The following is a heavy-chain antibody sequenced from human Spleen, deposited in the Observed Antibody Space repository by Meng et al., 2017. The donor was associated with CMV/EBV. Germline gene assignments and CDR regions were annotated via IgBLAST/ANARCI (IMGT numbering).Heavy chain of an antibody. D-gene: IGHD3-9*01. CDR3: AKDQYDILTGFGGPYYYYGMDV. CDR1: YA. J-gene: IGHJ6*02. V-gene: IGHV3-30-3*02. CDR2: ISYDGGNK. Sequence: YAMHWVRQAPGKGLEWVAVISYDGGNKYYADSVKGRFTISRDNSKNTLYLQMNSLRAEDTAVYYCAKDQYDILTGFGGPYYYYGMDVWGQGTTVTVSS.